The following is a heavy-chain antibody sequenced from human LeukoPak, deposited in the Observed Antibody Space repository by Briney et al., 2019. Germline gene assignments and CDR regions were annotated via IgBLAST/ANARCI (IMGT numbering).Heavy chain of an antibody. J-gene: IGHJ5*02. V-gene: IGHV3-48*03. Sequence: GGSLRLSCAASGFTFSSYEMNWVRQAPGKGLEWVSYVSSSGSTIYYADSVKGRFTVSRDNAKNSLYLQMNRLRAEETAIYYCARQLASGFDPWGERTLVTVSS. CDR2: VSSSGSTI. CDR1: GFTFSSYE. D-gene: IGHD1-1*01. CDR3: ARQLASGFDP.